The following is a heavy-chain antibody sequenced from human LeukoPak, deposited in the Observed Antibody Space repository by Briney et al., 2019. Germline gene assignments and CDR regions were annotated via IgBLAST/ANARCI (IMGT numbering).Heavy chain of an antibody. CDR1: GFTFSDYY. V-gene: IGHV3-11*04. D-gene: IGHD5-18*01. CDR3: ARDRWGYSYGGD. J-gene: IGHJ4*02. CDR2: ISGGGDDI. Sequence: GGSLRLSCAASGFTFSDYYMTWIRQAPGKGLEVVSYISGGGDDINYADSVRGRFTISRDNAKNSLYLQMNSLRVEDTAVYYCARDRWGYSYGGDWGQGTLVTVSS.